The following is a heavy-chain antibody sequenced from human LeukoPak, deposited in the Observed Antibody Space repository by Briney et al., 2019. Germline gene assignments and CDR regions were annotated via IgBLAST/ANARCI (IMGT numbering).Heavy chain of an antibody. CDR2: IIPILGIA. Sequence: LVKVSCKASGGTFSSYAISWVRQAPGQGLEWMGRIIPILGIANYAQKFQGRVTITADKSTSTAYMELSSLRSEDTAVYYCARDHGGKVDRYFDLWGRGTLVTVSS. J-gene: IGHJ2*01. CDR3: ARDHGGKVDRYFDL. CDR1: GGTFSSYA. V-gene: IGHV1-69*04. D-gene: IGHD4-23*01.